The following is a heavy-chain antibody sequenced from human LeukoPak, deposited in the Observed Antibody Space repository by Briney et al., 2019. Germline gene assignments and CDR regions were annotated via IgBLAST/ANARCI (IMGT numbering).Heavy chain of an antibody. CDR2: LSPRDGET. CDR3: ATGAMVYDF. D-gene: IGHD3-10*01. V-gene: IGHV1-24*01. CDR1: GSTLTTIS. J-gene: IGHJ4*02. Sequence: ASVKVSCTVSGSTLTTISIDWVRQAPGKGLEWMGSLSPRDGETSHAQKFKGRFNMTADTATDIDYMEMSSLESGDTAVYYCATGAMVYDFWGQGTLVTVSS.